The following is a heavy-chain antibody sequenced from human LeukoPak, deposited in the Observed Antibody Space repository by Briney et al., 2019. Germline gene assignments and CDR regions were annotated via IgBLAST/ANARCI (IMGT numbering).Heavy chain of an antibody. D-gene: IGHD4-17*01. CDR3: ARDIGGLDGDGLDY. J-gene: IGHJ4*02. CDR2: ISSDENNK. CDR1: GLTLSREG. Sequence: GRSLRLSCVASGLTLSREGLHWVRQAPGKGLEWVAVISSDENNKYYADSVKGRFSISRDNSKNTLYLQMNSLRAEDTAAYYCARDIGGLDGDGLDYWGLGTLVTVSS. V-gene: IGHV3-30-3*01.